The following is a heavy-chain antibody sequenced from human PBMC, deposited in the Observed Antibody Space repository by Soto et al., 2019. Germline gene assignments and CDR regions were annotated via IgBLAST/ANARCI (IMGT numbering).Heavy chain of an antibody. CDR3: ARVDSGWHDY. Sequence: NPSETLSLTCTVSGGSISSYYWSWIRQPPGKGLEWIGYIFYTGSTDYNPSLKSRVTISVDTSKNEFSLKLTSVTAADTAVYYCARVDSGWHDYWGQGTLVTVSS. CDR1: GGSISSYY. CDR2: IFYTGST. V-gene: IGHV4-59*01. J-gene: IGHJ4*02. D-gene: IGHD6-19*01.